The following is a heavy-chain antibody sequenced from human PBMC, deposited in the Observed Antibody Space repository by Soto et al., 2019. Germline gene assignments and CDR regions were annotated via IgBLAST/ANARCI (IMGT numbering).Heavy chain of an antibody. J-gene: IGHJ4*02. CDR2: ISPWNGNT. V-gene: IGHV1-18*01. D-gene: IGHD6-19*01. CDR3: ARDRSMSISVAGIGY. CDR1: GYTFKSYG. Sequence: QVQLVQSGAEVKKPGASVKVSCKASGYTFKSYGITWVRQAPGQGLEWMGWISPWNGNTNYAQKLQGRVTMTTDTSTSTAYMELRSLRSDDTALYYSARDRSMSISVAGIGYWGQGTLVTVSS.